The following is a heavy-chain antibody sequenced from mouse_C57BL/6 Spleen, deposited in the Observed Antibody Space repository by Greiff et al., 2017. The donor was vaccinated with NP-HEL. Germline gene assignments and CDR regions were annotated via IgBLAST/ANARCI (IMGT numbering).Heavy chain of an antibody. Sequence: VQLQQSGPELVKPGASVKIPCKASGYTFTDYNMDWVKQSHGKSLEWIGDINPNNGGTIYNQKFKGKATLTVDKSSSTAYMELRSLTSEDTAVYYCARLTGPYYFDYWGQGTSVTVSS. CDR2: INPNNGGT. D-gene: IGHD4-1*01. J-gene: IGHJ4*01. CDR3: ARLTGPYYFDY. V-gene: IGHV1-18*01. CDR1: GYTFTDYN.